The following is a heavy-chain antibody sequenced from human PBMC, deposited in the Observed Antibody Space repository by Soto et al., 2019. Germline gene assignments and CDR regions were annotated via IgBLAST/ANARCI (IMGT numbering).Heavy chain of an antibody. CDR2: IYYSGST. J-gene: IGHJ5*02. CDR1: GGSISSGGYY. V-gene: IGHV4-31*03. Sequence: PSETLSLTCTVSGGSISSGGYYWSWIRQHPGKGLEWIGYIYYSGSTYYDPSLKSRVTISVDTSKNQFSLKLSSVTAADTAVYYCARDGVLKWLDPWGQGTLVTVSS. D-gene: IGHD3-10*01. CDR3: ARDGVLKWLDP.